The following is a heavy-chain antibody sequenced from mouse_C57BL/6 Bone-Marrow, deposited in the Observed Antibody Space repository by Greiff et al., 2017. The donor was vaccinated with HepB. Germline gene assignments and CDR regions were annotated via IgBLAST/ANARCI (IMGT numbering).Heavy chain of an antibody. CDR2: IYPGSGNT. CDR1: GYTFTDYY. Sequence: VQLQQSGAELVRPGASVKLSCKASGYTFTDYYINWVKQRPGQGLEWIARIYPGSGNTYYNEKFKSKATLTAEKSSSTAYMQLSSLTSEDSAVYYCARRAYDYDGVYYAMDYWGQGTSVTVAS. CDR3: ARRAYDYDGVYYAMDY. D-gene: IGHD2-4*01. V-gene: IGHV1-76*01. J-gene: IGHJ4*01.